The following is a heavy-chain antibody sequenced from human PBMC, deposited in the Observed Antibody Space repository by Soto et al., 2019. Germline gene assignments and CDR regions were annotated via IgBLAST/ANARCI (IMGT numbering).Heavy chain of an antibody. CDR3: ARAAAAHDAFDI. D-gene: IGHD6-13*01. J-gene: IGHJ3*02. CDR2: IYYSGST. V-gene: IGHV4-39*01. CDR1: GGSISSSSYY. Sequence: PSGTPSLTCTVSGGSISSSSYYLGWIRQPPGKGLEWIGSIYYSGSTYYNPSLKSRVTISVDTSKNQFSLKLSSVTAADTAVYYCARAAAAHDAFDIWGQGTMVTFSS.